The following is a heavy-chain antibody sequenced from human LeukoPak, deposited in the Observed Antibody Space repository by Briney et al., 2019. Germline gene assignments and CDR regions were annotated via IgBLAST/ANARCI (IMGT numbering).Heavy chain of an antibody. V-gene: IGHV3-21*01. J-gene: IGHJ4*02. Sequence: GGSLRLSCAASGFTFSSYSMNWVRQAPGKGLEWVSSISSSSSYIYYADSVKGRFTISRDNAKNSLYLQMNSLRAEDTAVYYCARDSSESSGWYGYWGQGTLVIVSS. CDR1: GFTFSSYS. CDR3: ARDSSESSGWYGY. D-gene: IGHD6-19*01. CDR2: ISSSSSYI.